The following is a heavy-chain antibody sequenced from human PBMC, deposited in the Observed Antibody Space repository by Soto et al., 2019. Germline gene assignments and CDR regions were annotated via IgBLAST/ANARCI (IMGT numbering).Heavy chain of an antibody. CDR2: ISSDGSKK. D-gene: IGHD5-18*01. Sequence: QVQLVESGGGVVQPGRSLRLSCAASGFTFSSYAMHWVRQAPGKGLEWVAVISSDGSKKYYADSGKGRFTIFRDNSKNALYLQMNSLRPEETAVYYCASPTVRDHSAFDIWGQGTMVPVSS. V-gene: IGHV3-30-3*01. CDR3: ASPTVRDHSAFDI. CDR1: GFTFSSYA. J-gene: IGHJ3*02.